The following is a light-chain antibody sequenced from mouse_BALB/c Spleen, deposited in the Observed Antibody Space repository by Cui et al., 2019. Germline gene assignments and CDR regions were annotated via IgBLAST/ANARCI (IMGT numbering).Light chain of an antibody. Sequence: HIVLTQSPAFMSASLGEEITLPCSASSSVSYMHWYQQKSGTSPKLLIYSPSNLASGVPSRFSGSGSGTCYSLTISSVEAEDAADYYCHQWSSYPWTFGGGTKLEIK. CDR3: HQWSSYPWT. CDR1: SSVSY. J-gene: IGKJ1*01. V-gene: IGKV4-80*01. CDR2: SPS.